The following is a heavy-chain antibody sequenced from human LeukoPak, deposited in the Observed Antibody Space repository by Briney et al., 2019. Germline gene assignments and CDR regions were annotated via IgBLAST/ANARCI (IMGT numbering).Heavy chain of an antibody. Sequence: GGSLRLSCAASGFAFSSQDMGWVRQAPGNGLEWVSAVSDSGDRTYYVDSVKGRFTISKDNSKSTLYLQMNSLRAEDTAVYYCAKDARRSSGWYFFDHWGQGTLVTVSS. CDR2: VSDSGDRT. CDR1: GFAFSSQD. J-gene: IGHJ4*02. D-gene: IGHD6-19*01. V-gene: IGHV3-23*01. CDR3: AKDARRSSGWYFFDH.